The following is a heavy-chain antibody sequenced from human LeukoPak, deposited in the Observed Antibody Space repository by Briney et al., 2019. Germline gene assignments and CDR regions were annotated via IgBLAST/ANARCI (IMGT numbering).Heavy chain of an antibody. D-gene: IGHD1-26*01. CDR2: ISSSGSTI. Sequence: GGSLRLSCAASGFTFSSYEMNWVRQAPGKGLEWVSYISSSGSTIYYADSVKGRFTISRDNAKNSLYLQMNSLRAEDTAVYYCASSDLVGATTRSYYYYYYYMDVWGKGTTVTISS. CDR3: ASSDLVGATTRSYYYYYYYMDV. J-gene: IGHJ6*03. V-gene: IGHV3-48*03. CDR1: GFTFSSYE.